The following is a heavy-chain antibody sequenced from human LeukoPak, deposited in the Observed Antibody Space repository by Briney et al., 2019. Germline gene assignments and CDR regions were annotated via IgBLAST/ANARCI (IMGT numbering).Heavy chain of an antibody. Sequence: PGGSLRLSCAASGFTLSSYAMTWVRQAPVRGLEWVSSVDGGGGGTYYADSVKGRFTISRDNSKDTLYLQMNGLRAEDTAVYFCAKQSAGSAAWYSLHYDFWGQGTLVTVSS. CDR2: VDGGGGGT. V-gene: IGHV3-23*01. CDR3: AKQSAGSAAWYSLHYDF. CDR1: GFTLSSYA. D-gene: IGHD6-13*01. J-gene: IGHJ4*02.